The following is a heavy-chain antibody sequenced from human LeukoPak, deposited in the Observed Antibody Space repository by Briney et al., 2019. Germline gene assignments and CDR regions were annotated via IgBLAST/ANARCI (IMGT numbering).Heavy chain of an antibody. CDR2: INSDGGGA. Sequence: GGSLRLSCAASGITFGNNWMHWVRQGPGKGLVWISRINSDGGGAVYADSVKGRFTVSRDNAKNTLYLQMNSPRAEDTAVYYCARDVPHNWFDTWGQGTLVTVSS. CDR3: ARDVPHNWFDT. V-gene: IGHV3-74*01. J-gene: IGHJ5*02. CDR1: GITFGNNW.